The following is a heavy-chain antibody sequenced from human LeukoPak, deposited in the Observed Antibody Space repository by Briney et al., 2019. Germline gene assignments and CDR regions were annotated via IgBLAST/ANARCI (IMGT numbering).Heavy chain of an antibody. CDR3: ARAYSSSSGGGMDV. CDR2: IIPILGIA. V-gene: IGHV1-69*02. Sequence: SVEVSCKASGGTFSSYTISWVRQAPGQGREWMGGIIPILGIANYAQKFQGRVTITADKSTSTAYMELSSLRSEDTAVYYCARAYSSSSGGGMDVWGQGTTVTVSS. D-gene: IGHD6-6*01. J-gene: IGHJ6*02. CDR1: GGTFSSYT.